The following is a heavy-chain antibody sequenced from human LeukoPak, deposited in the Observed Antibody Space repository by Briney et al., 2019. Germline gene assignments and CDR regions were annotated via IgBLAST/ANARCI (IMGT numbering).Heavy chain of an antibody. CDR1: GFTFSSYD. CDR2: ISASGYTT. V-gene: IGHV3-23*01. D-gene: IGHD1-26*01. Sequence: GGSLRLSCAASGFTFSSYDMSWVRQAPGKGLEWVSRISASGYTTYYADSVKGRFTLSRDNSKNTLYLQMNSLRPEDTAVYYCARENSGSYYQFDCWGQGTLVTVSS. J-gene: IGHJ4*02. CDR3: ARENSGSYYQFDC.